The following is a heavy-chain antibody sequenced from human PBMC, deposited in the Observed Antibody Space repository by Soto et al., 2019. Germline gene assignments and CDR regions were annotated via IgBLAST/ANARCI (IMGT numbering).Heavy chain of an antibody. CDR3: TRQVNYDFWSGYSLQ. Sequence: GGPLRLSCAASGFTFSGSAMHWVRQASGKGLEWVGRIRSKANSYATAYAASVKGRFTISRDDSKNTAYLQMNSLKTEDTAVYYCTRQVNYDFWSGYSLQWGQGTLVTVSS. CDR1: GFTFSGSA. CDR2: IRSKANSYAT. V-gene: IGHV3-73*01. D-gene: IGHD3-3*01. J-gene: IGHJ4*02.